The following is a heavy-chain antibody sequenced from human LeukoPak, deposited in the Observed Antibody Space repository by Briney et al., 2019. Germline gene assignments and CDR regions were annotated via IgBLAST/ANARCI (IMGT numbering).Heavy chain of an antibody. Sequence: GGSLRLSCAASGFTVSSNYMSWVRQAPGKGLEWVSVIYSGGSTYYADSVKGRFTISRDNSKNTLYLQMNSLRAEDTAVFYCAKDRGNYEYSFDYWGQGTLVPVSS. V-gene: IGHV3-66*01. CDR3: AKDRGNYEYSFDY. CDR1: GFTVSSNY. CDR2: IYSGGST. D-gene: IGHD1-7*01. J-gene: IGHJ4*02.